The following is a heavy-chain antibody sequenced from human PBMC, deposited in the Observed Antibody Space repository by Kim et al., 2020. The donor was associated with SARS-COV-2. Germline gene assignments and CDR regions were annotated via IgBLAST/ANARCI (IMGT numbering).Heavy chain of an antibody. CDR1: GYSISDGYY. CDR3: ARGHNGWYFNFDY. V-gene: IGHV4-38-2*02. J-gene: IGHJ4*02. CDR2: MYYGGKT. Sequence: SETLSLTCTVSGYSISDGYYWGWIRQPPGKGLEWLGSMYYGGKTYYKPSLQSRVTISVDTSKNQFSLRLNSLTAADTAVYYCARGHNGWYFNFDYWGQGTLVTVSS. D-gene: IGHD6-19*01.